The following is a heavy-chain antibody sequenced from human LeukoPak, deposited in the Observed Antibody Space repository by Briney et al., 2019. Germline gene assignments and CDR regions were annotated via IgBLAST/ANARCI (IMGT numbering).Heavy chain of an antibody. CDR3: ANYRKPQGLDY. J-gene: IGHJ4*02. CDR1: RFTFSTYA. Sequence: PGGSLRLSCAVSRFTFSTYAMSWVRQAPGQGLEWVSAISVNGADKYYADSVKGRFTISRDNSKNTLFLQMTSLRVEDTAVYYCANYRKPQGLDYWGQGTLVTVSS. V-gene: IGHV3-23*01. CDR2: ISVNGADK. D-gene: IGHD1-14*01.